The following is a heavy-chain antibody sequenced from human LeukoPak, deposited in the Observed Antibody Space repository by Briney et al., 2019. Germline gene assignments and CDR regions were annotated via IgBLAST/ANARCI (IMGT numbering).Heavy chain of an antibody. Sequence: GGSLRLSCAASGFTFSSYAMHWVRQAPGKGLEWVALISYDGSNKYYADSVKGRFTISRDNSKNTLYLQMNSLRAEDTAVYYCAKEKSDYYDSSGYDYWGQGTLVTVSS. CDR2: ISYDGSNK. V-gene: IGHV3-30*04. D-gene: IGHD3-22*01. CDR1: GFTFSSYA. J-gene: IGHJ4*02. CDR3: AKEKSDYYDSSGYDY.